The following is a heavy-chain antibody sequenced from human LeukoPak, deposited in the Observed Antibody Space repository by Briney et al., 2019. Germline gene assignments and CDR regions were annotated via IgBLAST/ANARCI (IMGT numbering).Heavy chain of an antibody. Sequence: GGSLRLACAASGFTFSTFAMIWVRQPPGKGLEWVSSIFPRGGEIHYADSVKGRFTISRDNSKNTLYLQMNSLRAEDTAVYYCARGGSYLSAFDIWGQGTMVTVSS. J-gene: IGHJ3*02. CDR3: ARGGSYLSAFDI. CDR2: IFPRGGEI. CDR1: GFTFSTFA. V-gene: IGHV3-23*01. D-gene: IGHD1-26*01.